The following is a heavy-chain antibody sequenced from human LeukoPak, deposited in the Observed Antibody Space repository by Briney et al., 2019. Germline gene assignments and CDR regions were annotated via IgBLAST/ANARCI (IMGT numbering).Heavy chain of an antibody. V-gene: IGHV3-74*01. J-gene: IGHJ4*02. Sequence: GGSLRLSCAASGFTFSSYWMHWVRQAPGKGLVWVSRINSDESSTTYADSVKGRFTISRDNAKNTLYLQMNSLRAVDTAVYYCARVRSGYVDYWGQGTLVTVSS. D-gene: IGHD3-22*01. CDR1: GFTFSSYW. CDR2: INSDESST. CDR3: ARVRSGYVDY.